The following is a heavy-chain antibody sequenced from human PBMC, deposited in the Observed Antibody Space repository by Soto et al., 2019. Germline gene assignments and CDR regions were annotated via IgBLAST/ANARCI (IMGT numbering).Heavy chain of an antibody. Sequence: GGSLRLSCAASGFTFSSYDISWVRQAPGKGLEWVSTFSASGGNTYYADSVKGRFTISRDNSKSTLFLQMNSLRAEDTAAYYCAKPVSGWSSKAFKHWGQGTLVTVSS. CDR1: GFTFSSYD. D-gene: IGHD2-2*01. V-gene: IGHV3-23*01. J-gene: IGHJ1*01. CDR2: FSASGGNT. CDR3: AKPVSGWSSKAFKH.